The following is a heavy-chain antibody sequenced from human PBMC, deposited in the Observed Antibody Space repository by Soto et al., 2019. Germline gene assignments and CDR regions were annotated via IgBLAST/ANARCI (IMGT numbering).Heavy chain of an antibody. CDR3: GRVMRSLLSITALDT. CDR1: GYTFTRDQ. Sequence: QAQLVQSGAEVKKPGASVKVSCKASGYTFTRDQIHWVRQAPGQGLAWMGMIEPSGGKTNYAQKFQRRVTMTMDTSASTVYMALSSLRSEDTAIYFCGRVMRSLLSITALDTWGQGTLVTVSA. D-gene: IGHD3-10*01. J-gene: IGHJ5*02. V-gene: IGHV1-46*01. CDR2: IEPSGGKT.